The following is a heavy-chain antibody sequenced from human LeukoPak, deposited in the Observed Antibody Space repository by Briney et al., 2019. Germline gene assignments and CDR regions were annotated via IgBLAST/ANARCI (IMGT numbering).Heavy chain of an antibody. D-gene: IGHD2-21*02. J-gene: IGHJ4*02. V-gene: IGHV4-34*01. CDR3: ASLVVTAVTD. Sequence: PSETLSLTCAVYGGSFSGYYWSWIRQPPGKGLEWIGEINHSGSTNYNPSLKSRVTISVDTSKNQFSLKLSSVTAADTAVYYCASLVVTAVTDWGQGTLVTVSS. CDR2: INHSGST. CDR1: GGSFSGYY.